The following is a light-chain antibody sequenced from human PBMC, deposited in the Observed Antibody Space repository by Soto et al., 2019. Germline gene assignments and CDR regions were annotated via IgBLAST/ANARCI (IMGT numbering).Light chain of an antibody. CDR1: QSVSSSY. J-gene: IGKJ4*01. Sequence: EIVLTQSPGTLSLSPGERATLSCRASQSVSSSYLAWYQQEPGQAPRLLIYGASSRATGIPDRFSGSGSGTDFTLTISRLEPEDFAVYYCQQYGSSPELTFGGGTKVDIK. CDR2: GAS. V-gene: IGKV3-20*01. CDR3: QQYGSSPELT.